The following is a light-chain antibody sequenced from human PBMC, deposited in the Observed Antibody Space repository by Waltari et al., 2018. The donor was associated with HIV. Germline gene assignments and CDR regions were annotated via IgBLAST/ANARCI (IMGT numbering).Light chain of an antibody. CDR1: QSVFYNGYNY. CDR2: WAS. J-gene: IGKJ4*01. CDR3: QQYYATLLT. Sequence: DIVMTQSPDSLAVSLGERATLNCKSIQSVFYNGYNYLAWYQQRPGQPPKLLIYWASTRESGVPDRFSGTGSGTNFTLTINNLQPEDVAVYYCQQYYATLLTFGGGTKVEIK. V-gene: IGKV4-1*01.